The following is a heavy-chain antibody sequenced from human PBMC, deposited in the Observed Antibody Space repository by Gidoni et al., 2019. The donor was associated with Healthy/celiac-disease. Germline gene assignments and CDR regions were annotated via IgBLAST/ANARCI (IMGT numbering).Heavy chain of an antibody. CDR1: GLPLGGWC. J-gene: IGHJ3*02. V-gene: IGHV3-30*18. CDR2: ISYDGSNK. D-gene: IGHD6-13*01. CDR3: AKDGERIAAARKLSKDAFDI. Sequence: QAQPVESGGLVVQSGRLLTPSCAAPGLPLGGWCRHWVRQSPGKGLEWVAVISYDGSNKYYADSVKCRFTISKNNSKNTLFLQMNGLGAEDTAVYYCAKDGERIAAARKLSKDAFDIWGQGTMVTVSS.